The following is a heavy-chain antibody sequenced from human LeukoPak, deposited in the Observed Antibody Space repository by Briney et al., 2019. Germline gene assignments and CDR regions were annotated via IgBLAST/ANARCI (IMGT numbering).Heavy chain of an antibody. J-gene: IGHJ4*02. CDR3: ARGNQQLPRSTPDY. Sequence: PGGSLRLSCAVSGFTFSSSWMHWVHRAPGKGLVWVSHIKTDGSTTAYADSVKGRFTISRDNAKNTLYLQMNSLRAEDTGVYYCARGNQQLPRSTPDYWGQGTLVTVSS. V-gene: IGHV3-74*01. CDR1: GFTFSSSW. CDR2: IKTDGSTT. D-gene: IGHD2-2*01.